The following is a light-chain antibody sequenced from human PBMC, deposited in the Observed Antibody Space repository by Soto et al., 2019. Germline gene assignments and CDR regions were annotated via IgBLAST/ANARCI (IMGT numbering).Light chain of an antibody. Sequence: EIVLTQSPATLSLSPGNRATLSCRASQSVSGYLAWYQQKPVQAPMLLIYDASNRATGIPARFSGSGSGTDFTLTITSLEPEDFAVYYWHQRSNWPSTFGGGTKVEI. CDR2: DAS. V-gene: IGKV3-11*01. J-gene: IGKJ4*01. CDR1: QSVSGY. CDR3: HQRSNWPST.